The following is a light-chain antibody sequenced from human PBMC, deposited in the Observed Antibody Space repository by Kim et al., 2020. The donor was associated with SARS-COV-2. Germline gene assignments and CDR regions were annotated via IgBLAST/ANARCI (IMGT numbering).Light chain of an antibody. CDR1: GDSIASNY. CDR2: EDN. CDR3: QSYDGDNPWV. V-gene: IGLV6-57*03. Sequence: VTIPSTRSGDSIASNYVRWYQQRPDSAPPTLIYEDNRRPSGIPDRFSGSSDSSSNSASLTISGLKTEDEADYYCQSYDGDNPWVFGGGTKVTVL. J-gene: IGLJ3*02.